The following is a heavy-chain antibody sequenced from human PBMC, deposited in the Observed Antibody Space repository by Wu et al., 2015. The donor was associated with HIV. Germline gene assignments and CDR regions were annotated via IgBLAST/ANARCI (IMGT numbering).Heavy chain of an antibody. D-gene: IGHD3-22*01. CDR1: GGTFSNYA. J-gene: IGHJ1*01. CDR3: ARFFYYDSGAFYPDNEYIPH. Sequence: QVQLVQSGAEVKKPGSSVKVSCKASGGTFSNYAITWVRQAPGQGLEWMGRIITMFVCNRLRTKVTRADSRLPRTNPPSTVYMELSSLRSEDTAVYFCARFFYYDSGAFYPDNEYIPHWGQGTLVTVSS. V-gene: IGHV1-69*13. CDR2: IITMFVCN.